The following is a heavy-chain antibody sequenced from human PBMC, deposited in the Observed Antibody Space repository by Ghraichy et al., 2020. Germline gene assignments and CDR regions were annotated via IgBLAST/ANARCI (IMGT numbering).Heavy chain of an antibody. Sequence: GGSLRLSCAASGFTFSSYSMNWVRQAPGKGLEWVSSISSSSSYIYYADSVKGRFTISRDNAKNSLYLQMNSLRAEETAVYYWPRGRDYYDSRGYYYYGMDVWGQGTTVTVSS. CDR3: PRGRDYYDSRGYYYYGMDV. J-gene: IGHJ6*02. V-gene: IGHV3-21*01. CDR1: GFTFSSYS. CDR2: ISSSSSYI. D-gene: IGHD3-22*01.